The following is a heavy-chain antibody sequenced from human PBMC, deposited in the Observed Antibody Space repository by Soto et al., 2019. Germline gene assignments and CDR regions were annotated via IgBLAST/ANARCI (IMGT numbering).Heavy chain of an antibody. J-gene: IGHJ4*02. CDR1: GVSISSSSCY. CDR3: ARHGSN. V-gene: IGHV4-39*01. CDR2: IYYSGIT. Sequence: AETLWLTCTVGGVSISSSSCYWGWIRRPPGKGLEWIGTIYYSGITYYNPSLKSRVTISVDTSKNQFSLKLTSVTAADTAVYYCARHGSNWGQGTLVTVSS.